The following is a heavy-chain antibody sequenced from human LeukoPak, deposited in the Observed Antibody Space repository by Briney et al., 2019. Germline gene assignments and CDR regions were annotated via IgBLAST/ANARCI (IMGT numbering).Heavy chain of an antibody. Sequence: GGSLRLSCAASGFNFSSYSMNWVRQAPGKGLEWVSSISSSSSFRYYADSVKGRFTISRDNAKNSLYLQMNSLRAEDTAVYYCSRESSGYFYWGQGTLVTVSS. CDR1: GFNFSSYS. V-gene: IGHV3-21*01. CDR3: SRESSGYFY. D-gene: IGHD3-22*01. J-gene: IGHJ4*02. CDR2: ISSSSSFR.